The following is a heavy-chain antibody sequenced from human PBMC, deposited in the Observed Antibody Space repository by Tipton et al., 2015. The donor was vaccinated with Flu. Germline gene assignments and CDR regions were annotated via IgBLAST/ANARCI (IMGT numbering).Heavy chain of an antibody. CDR3: ARHTGDSVRGVIDY. J-gene: IGHJ4*02. V-gene: IGHV4-38-2*02. CDR2: IYHSGTT. Sequence: TLSLTCTISGDSISSAYYWGWVRRPPGKGLEWIGTIYHSGTTYYNPSLKSRLTISVDTSKNQFSLRLSSVTAADTAVYYCARHTGDSVRGVIDYWGQGTLVTVSS. CDR1: GDSISSAYY. D-gene: IGHD3-10*02.